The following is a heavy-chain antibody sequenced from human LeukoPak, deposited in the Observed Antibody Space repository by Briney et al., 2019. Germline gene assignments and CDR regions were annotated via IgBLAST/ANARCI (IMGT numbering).Heavy chain of an antibody. CDR1: GYSFTSYW. CDR3: GRSSGWEDFDY. D-gene: IGHD6-19*01. Sequence: GESLKISCKGSGYSFTSYWIGWVRQAPGQRLEWMGWINAGNGNTKYSQKFQGRVTITRDTSASTAYMELSSLRSEDTAVYYCGRSSGWEDFDYWGQGTLVTVSS. J-gene: IGHJ4*02. V-gene: IGHV1-3*01. CDR2: INAGNGNT.